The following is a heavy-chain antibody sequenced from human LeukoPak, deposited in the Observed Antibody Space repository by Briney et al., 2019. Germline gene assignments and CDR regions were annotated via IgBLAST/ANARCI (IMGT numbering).Heavy chain of an antibody. D-gene: IGHD6-13*01. Sequence: PSETLSLTCTVSGGSISSYYWSWIRQPPGKGLEWIGYIYYSGSTNYNPSLKSRVTISVDTSKNQFSLKLSSVTAADTAVYYCARATRGRVAAAGPEYFQHWGQGTLVTVSS. CDR2: IYYSGST. CDR1: GGSISSYY. V-gene: IGHV4-59*01. J-gene: IGHJ1*01. CDR3: ARATRGRVAAAGPEYFQH.